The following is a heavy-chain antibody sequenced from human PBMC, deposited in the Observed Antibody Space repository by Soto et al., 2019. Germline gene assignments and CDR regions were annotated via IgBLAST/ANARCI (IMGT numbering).Heavy chain of an antibody. D-gene: IGHD3-10*01. CDR2: IYYSGST. J-gene: IGHJ3*02. CDR1: GGSISSYY. Sequence: PSETLSLTCTVSGGSISSYYWSWIRQPPGKGLEWIGYIYYSGSTNYNPSLKSRVTISVDTSKNQFSLKLSSVTAADTAVYYCARGFELLGPPDAFDIWGQGTMVTVSS. V-gene: IGHV4-59*01. CDR3: ARGFELLGPPDAFDI.